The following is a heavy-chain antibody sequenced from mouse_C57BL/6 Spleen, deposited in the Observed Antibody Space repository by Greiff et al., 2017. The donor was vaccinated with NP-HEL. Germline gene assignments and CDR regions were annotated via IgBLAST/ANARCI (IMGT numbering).Heavy chain of an antibody. V-gene: IGHV1-81*01. CDR2: IYPRSGNT. J-gene: IGHJ1*03. CDR3: ARVITTVVARYWYFDV. Sequence: QVQLKESGAELARPGASVKLSCKASGYTFTSYGISWVKQRTGQGLEWIGEIYPRSGNTYYNEKFKGKATLTADKSSSTAYMELRSLTSEDSAVYFCARVITTVVARYWYFDVWGTGTTVTVSS. CDR1: GYTFTSYG. D-gene: IGHD1-1*01.